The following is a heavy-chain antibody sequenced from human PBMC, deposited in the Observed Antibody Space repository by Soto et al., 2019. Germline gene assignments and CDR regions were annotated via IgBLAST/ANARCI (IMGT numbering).Heavy chain of an antibody. CDR1: GFTFSNYL. CDR3: ARDLDWVLYDY. D-gene: IGHD3-3*01. Sequence: LXLSCAASGFTFSNYLMHWVRQAPGKGLVCVSRVSHDGSTTSYADSVKGRFTISRDNSKNTLYLQMNSLRDEDTAVYYCARDLDWVLYDYWGQGTPATVSS. V-gene: IGHV3-74*01. CDR2: VSHDGSTT. J-gene: IGHJ4*02.